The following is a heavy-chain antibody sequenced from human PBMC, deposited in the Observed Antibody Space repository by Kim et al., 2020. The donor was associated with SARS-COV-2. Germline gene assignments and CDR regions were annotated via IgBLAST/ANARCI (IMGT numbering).Heavy chain of an antibody. CDR1: GGSFSGYY. CDR3: ARAPYSSSWHWLDY. V-gene: IGHV4-34*01. D-gene: IGHD6-13*01. Sequence: SETLSLTCAVYGGSFSGYYWSWIRQPPGKGLEWIGEINHSGSTNYNPSLKSRVTISVDTSKNQFSLKLSSVTAADTAVYYCARAPYSSSWHWLDYWGQGTLITVS. CDR2: INHSGST. J-gene: IGHJ4*02.